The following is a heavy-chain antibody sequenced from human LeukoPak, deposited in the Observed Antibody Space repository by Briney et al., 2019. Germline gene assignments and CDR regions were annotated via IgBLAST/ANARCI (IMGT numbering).Heavy chain of an antibody. CDR3: ARARPYYDFWSGGNWFDP. CDR1: GGSFSGYY. Sequence: SETLSLTCAVYGGSFSGYYWSWIRQPTGKGLEWIGEINHSGSTNYNPSLKSRVTISVDTSKNQFSLKLSSVTAADTAVYYCARARPYYDFWSGGNWFDPWGQGTLVTVSS. D-gene: IGHD3-3*01. CDR2: INHSGST. J-gene: IGHJ5*02. V-gene: IGHV4-34*01.